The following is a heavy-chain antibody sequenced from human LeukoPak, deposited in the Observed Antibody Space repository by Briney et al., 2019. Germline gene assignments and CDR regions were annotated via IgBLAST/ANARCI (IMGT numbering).Heavy chain of an antibody. D-gene: IGHD2-21*01. J-gene: IGHJ6*03. CDR3: AVDLAYCGGDCPPDYYYYYMDV. V-gene: IGHV1-18*01. Sequence: ASVKVSCKASGGTFSSYAISWVRQAPGQGLEWMGWISAYNGNTNYAQKLQGRVTMTTDTSTSTAYMELRSLRSDDTAVYYCAVDLAYCGGDCPPDYYYYYMDVWGKGTTVTVSS. CDR2: ISAYNGNT. CDR1: GGTFSSYA.